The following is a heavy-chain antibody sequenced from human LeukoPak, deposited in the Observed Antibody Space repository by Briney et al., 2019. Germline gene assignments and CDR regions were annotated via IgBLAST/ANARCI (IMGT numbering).Heavy chain of an antibody. CDR1: GGSISSYY. J-gene: IGHJ2*01. V-gene: IGHV4-59*01. Sequence: SETLSLTCTVSGGSISSYYWSWIRQPPGKGLEWIGYIYYSGGTNFNPSLQSRVTMSVDTSKNHFSLRLSSVTAADTAVYYCARGRGYSGYDLDWYSDLWGRGTLVTVSS. CDR3: ARGRGYSGYDLDWYSDL. D-gene: IGHD5-12*01. CDR2: IYYSGGT.